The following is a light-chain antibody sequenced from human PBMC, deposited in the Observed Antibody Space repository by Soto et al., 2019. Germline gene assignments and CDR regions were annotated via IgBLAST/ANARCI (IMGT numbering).Light chain of an antibody. J-gene: IGKJ5*01. CDR3: QQYGNSPIT. CDR1: QSVSSH. Sequence: EIVLTQSPATLSLSPGERATVSCRASQSVSSHLAWYQQKPGQAPRLLIYGTSSRATGIPDRFSGSGSGTDFTLTISRLEPEDFAVYYCQQYGNSPITFGQGTRLEI. CDR2: GTS. V-gene: IGKV3-20*01.